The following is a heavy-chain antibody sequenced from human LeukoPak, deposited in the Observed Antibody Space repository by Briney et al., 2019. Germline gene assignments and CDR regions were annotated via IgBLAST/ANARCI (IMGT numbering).Heavy chain of an antibody. CDR3: ARGGPQWLVLRKRFYFDS. CDR1: GYTFTGYY. CDR2: ISPSGGGT. J-gene: IGHJ4*02. Sequence: GASVKVSCKASGYTFTGYYIHWVRQAPGQGLEWMGIISPSGGGTGYAQNFQGRVTMTRDTSTSTVYMELSSLGSEDTAVYFCARGGPQWLVLRKRFYFDSWGQGTLVTVSS. V-gene: IGHV1-46*01. D-gene: IGHD6-19*01.